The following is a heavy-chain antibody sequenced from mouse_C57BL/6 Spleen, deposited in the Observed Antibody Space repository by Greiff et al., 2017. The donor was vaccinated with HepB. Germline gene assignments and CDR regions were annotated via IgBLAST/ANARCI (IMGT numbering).Heavy chain of an antibody. V-gene: IGHV5-4*01. Sequence: EVQRVESGGGLVKPGGSLKLSCAASGFTFSSYAMSWVRQTPEKRLEWVATISDGGSYTYYPDNVKGRFTISRDNAKNNLYLQMSHLKSEDTAMYYWARGDWYFDVWGTGTTVTVSS. CDR1: GFTFSSYA. J-gene: IGHJ1*03. CDR2: ISDGGSYT. CDR3: ARGDWYFDV.